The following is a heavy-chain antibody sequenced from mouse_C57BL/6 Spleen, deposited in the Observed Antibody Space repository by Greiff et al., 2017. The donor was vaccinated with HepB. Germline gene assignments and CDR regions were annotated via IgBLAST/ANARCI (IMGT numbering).Heavy chain of an antibody. V-gene: IGHV5-16*01. CDR1: GFTFSDYY. Sequence: EVQWVESEGGLVQPGSSMKLSCTASGFTFSDYYMAWVRQVPEKGLEWVANINYDGSGTYYLDSLKSRFIISRDNAKNILYLQMSSLKSEDTATYYCARGLDYGSSYGYFDVWGTGTTVTVSS. CDR3: ARGLDYGSSYGYFDV. CDR2: INYDGSGT. J-gene: IGHJ1*03. D-gene: IGHD1-1*01.